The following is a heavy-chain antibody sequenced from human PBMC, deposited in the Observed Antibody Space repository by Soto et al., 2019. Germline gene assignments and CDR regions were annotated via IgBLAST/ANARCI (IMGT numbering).Heavy chain of an antibody. Sequence: QVQLVESGGGVVQPGRSLRLSCAASGFTFSSYTMHWVRQAPGTGLEWVAVISYDGNNNFDADSVKGRFTISRDNSNKTLFLQMNSLRTEDTAVYYCARDSIAASPGTNWAVNTFDPWGQGTLVTVSS. J-gene: IGHJ5*02. D-gene: IGHD6-13*01. CDR2: ISYDGNNN. V-gene: IGHV3-30-3*01. CDR3: ARDSIAASPGTNWAVNTFDP. CDR1: GFTFSSYT.